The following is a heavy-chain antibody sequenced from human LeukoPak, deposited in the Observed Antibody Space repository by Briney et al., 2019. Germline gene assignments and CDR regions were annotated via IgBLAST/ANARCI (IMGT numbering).Heavy chain of an antibody. CDR2: IYYSGST. V-gene: IGHV4-39*01. CDR1: GGSISSSSYY. Sequence: PSETLSLTCTVSGGSISSSSYYWGWIRQPPGKGLEWIGSIYYSGSTYYNPSLKSRVTISVDTSKNQFSLKLSSVTAADTAVYYCARQTRRYDSSGYRYFDYWGQGTLVTVSS. CDR3: ARQTRRYDSSGYRYFDY. D-gene: IGHD3-22*01. J-gene: IGHJ4*02.